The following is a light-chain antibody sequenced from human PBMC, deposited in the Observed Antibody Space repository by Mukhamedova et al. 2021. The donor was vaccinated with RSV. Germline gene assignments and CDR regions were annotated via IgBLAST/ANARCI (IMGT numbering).Light chain of an antibody. V-gene: IGKV1-12*01. CDR3: HLYGPSPLQYT. J-gene: IGKJ2*01. CDR2: AAI. Sequence: WYQRRVHGKAPKLLIYAAISLQSGVPSRFSGSGSGTDFTLTISSLQPEDFAVYYCHLYGPSPLQYTFGQGTKLEVK.